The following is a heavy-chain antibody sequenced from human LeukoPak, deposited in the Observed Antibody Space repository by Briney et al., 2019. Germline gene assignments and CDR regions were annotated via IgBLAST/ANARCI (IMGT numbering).Heavy chain of an antibody. D-gene: IGHD2-15*01. Sequence: SETLSLTCAVYGGSFSGYYWSWIRQPPGKGLEWIGEIYHSGSTNYNPSLKSRVTISVDTSKNQFSLKLSSVTAADTAVYYCARRPRYCSGGSCLSLFDYWGQGTLVTVSS. CDR2: IYHSGST. CDR3: ARRPRYCSGGSCLSLFDY. V-gene: IGHV4-34*01. CDR1: GGSFSGYY. J-gene: IGHJ4*02.